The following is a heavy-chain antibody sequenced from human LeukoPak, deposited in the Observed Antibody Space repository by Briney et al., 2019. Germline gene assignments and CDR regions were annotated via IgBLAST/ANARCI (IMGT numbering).Heavy chain of an antibody. CDR1: GYTFTSYG. V-gene: IGHV1-18*01. J-gene: IGHJ4*02. CDR3: ASNGIAVAGTWYFDY. D-gene: IGHD6-19*01. Sequence: GASVKVSCKASGYTFTSYGISWVRQAPGQGLEWMGWISAYNGNTNYAQKLQGRVIMTTDTSTSTAYMELRSLRSDDTAVYYCASNGIAVAGTWYFDYWGQGTLVTVSS. CDR2: ISAYNGNT.